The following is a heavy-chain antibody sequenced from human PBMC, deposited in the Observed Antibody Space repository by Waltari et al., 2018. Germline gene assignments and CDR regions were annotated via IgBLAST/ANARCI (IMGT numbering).Heavy chain of an antibody. CDR2: IYYSGST. Sequence: QVQLQESGPGLVKPSETMSLTCTVSGGSISSYYWSWIRQPPGKGLEWIGYIYYSGSTNYNPSLKSRVTISVDTSKNPFSLKLGSVTASDTAVYYCARDYFRGYYYGSGPYGMDVWGQGTTVTVSS. CDR1: GGSISSYY. V-gene: IGHV4-59*01. CDR3: ARDYFRGYYYGSGPYGMDV. D-gene: IGHD3-10*01. J-gene: IGHJ6*02.